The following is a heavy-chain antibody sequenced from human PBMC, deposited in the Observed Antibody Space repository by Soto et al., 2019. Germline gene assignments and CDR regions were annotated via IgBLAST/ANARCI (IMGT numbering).Heavy chain of an antibody. CDR2: ISSTSDTI. CDR1: GFTFNSYS. Sequence: EVQLVESGGNGVQPGWSLRLSCAASGFTFNSYSMNWVRQAPGQGLEWLSHISSTSDTIYYADAVKGRFTISRDNARNSLYLQMNSLRDEDTAVYYCAREKVQPGIAVAGVDYWGQGTLVTVSS. J-gene: IGHJ4*02. D-gene: IGHD6-19*01. CDR3: AREKVQPGIAVAGVDY. V-gene: IGHV3-48*02.